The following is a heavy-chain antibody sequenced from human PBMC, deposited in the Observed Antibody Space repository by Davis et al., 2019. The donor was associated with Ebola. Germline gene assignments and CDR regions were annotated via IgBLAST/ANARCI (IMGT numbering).Heavy chain of an antibody. CDR1: GYTLTELS. Sequence: AASVKVSCKVSGYTLTELSMHWVRQAPGKGLEWMGGFDPEDGETIYAQKFQGRVTMTEDTSTSTAYMELRTLRSDDTAVYYCARLSAAAGTHFDYWGQGTPVTVSS. D-gene: IGHD6-13*01. CDR2: FDPEDGET. V-gene: IGHV1-24*01. CDR3: ARLSAAAGTHFDY. J-gene: IGHJ4*02.